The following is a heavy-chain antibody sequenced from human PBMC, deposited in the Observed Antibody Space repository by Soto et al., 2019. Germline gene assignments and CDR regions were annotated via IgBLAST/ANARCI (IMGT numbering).Heavy chain of an antibody. D-gene: IGHD2-15*01. V-gene: IGHV4-34*01. CDR1: GGSFSGYY. Sequence: QVQLQQWGAGLLKPSETLSLTCAVYGGSFSGYYWSWIRQPPGKGLEWIGEINHSGSTNYNPSLKRRGTISVDTSKNQFSLKLSSVTAADTDVYYCARGRHILGYCSGGSCSLPYWGQGTLVTVSS. CDR2: INHSGST. J-gene: IGHJ4*02. CDR3: ARGRHILGYCSGGSCSLPY.